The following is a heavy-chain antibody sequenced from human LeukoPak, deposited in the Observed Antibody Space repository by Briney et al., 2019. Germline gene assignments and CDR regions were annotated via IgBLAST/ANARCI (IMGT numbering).Heavy chain of an antibody. V-gene: IGHV1-8*01. CDR3: AKGPPRAXCGGDCYYYFDY. J-gene: IGHJ4*02. Sequence: ASVKVSCKASGYTFTSYDINWVRQVTGQGLEWMGWMNPNSGNTGYAQKFQGRVTMTRNTSISTAYMELSSLRSEDTAVYYCAKGPPRAXCGGDCYYYFDYWGQGTLVTVSS. D-gene: IGHD2-21*02. CDR1: GYTFTSYD. CDR2: MNPNSGNT.